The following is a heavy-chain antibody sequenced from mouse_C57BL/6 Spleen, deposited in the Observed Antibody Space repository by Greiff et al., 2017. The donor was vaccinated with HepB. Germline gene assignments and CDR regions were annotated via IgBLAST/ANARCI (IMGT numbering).Heavy chain of an antibody. J-gene: IGHJ3*01. Sequence: QQPGTELVKPGASVKLSCKASGYTFTSYWMHWVKQRPGQGLEWIGNINPSNGGTNYNEKFKSKATLTVDKSSSTAYMQLSSLTSEDSAVYYCARQGYYGKAWFAYWGQGTLVTVSA. CDR3: ARQGYYGKAWFAY. V-gene: IGHV1-53*01. CDR2: INPSNGGT. D-gene: IGHD1-1*01. CDR1: GYTFTSYW.